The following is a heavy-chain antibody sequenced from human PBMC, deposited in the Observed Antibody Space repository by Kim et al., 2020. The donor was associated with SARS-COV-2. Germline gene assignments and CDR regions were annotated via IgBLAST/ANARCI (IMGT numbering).Heavy chain of an antibody. Sequence: ASVKVSCKASGYTFTSYDINWVRQATGQGLEWMGWMNPNSGNTGYAQKFQGRVTMTRNTSISTAYMELSSLRSEDTAVYYCARGRVRGYNWNYWGQGTLVTVSS. D-gene: IGHD5-12*01. J-gene: IGHJ4*02. CDR1: GYTFTSYD. V-gene: IGHV1-8*01. CDR2: MNPNSGNT. CDR3: ARGRVRGYNWNY.